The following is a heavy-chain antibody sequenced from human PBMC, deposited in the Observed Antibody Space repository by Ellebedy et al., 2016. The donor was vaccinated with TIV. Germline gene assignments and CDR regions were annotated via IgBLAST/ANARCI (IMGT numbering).Heavy chain of an antibody. CDR1: GFSFNTYW. Sequence: GESLKISCAASGFSFNTYWMIWVRQAPGKGLEWVANIKQDGSEKNYVDSVKGRFIISRDNAKNSLYLQMSSLGADDTAVYYCVRASDNSGVHAYAMDVWGQGTTVTVSS. D-gene: IGHD1-20*01. CDR2: IKQDGSEK. V-gene: IGHV3-7*01. J-gene: IGHJ6*02. CDR3: VRASDNSGVHAYAMDV.